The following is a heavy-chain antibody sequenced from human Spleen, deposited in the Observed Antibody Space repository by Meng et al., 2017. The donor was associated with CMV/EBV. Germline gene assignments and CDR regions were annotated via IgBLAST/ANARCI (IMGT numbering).Heavy chain of an antibody. D-gene: IGHD6-6*01. J-gene: IGHJ4*02. CDR1: FTFSSYG. CDR2: MRFDGSKK. V-gene: IGHV3-30*02. CDR3: AKDVSPYSSSPLPMAH. Sequence: FTFSSYGIHWVRQAPGKGLEWVAFMRFDGSKKYYADSVKGRFTISRDNSKDTLYLQMNSVRAEDTAVYYCAKDVSPYSSSPLPMAHWGQGTLVTVSS.